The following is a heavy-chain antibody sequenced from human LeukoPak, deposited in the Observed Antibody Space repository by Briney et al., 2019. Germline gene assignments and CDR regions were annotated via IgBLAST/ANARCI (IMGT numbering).Heavy chain of an antibody. V-gene: IGHV1-2*02. D-gene: IGHD2-21*01. CDR2: INPNSGCT. CDR3: ARAPVVVSATTFDY. J-gene: IGHJ4*02. CDR1: GYTFTCHY. Sequence: ASVKVSCKASGYTFTCHYMHWVRQAPGQGLDWMGWINPNSGCTNYAEKFQGRVTMARDTSISTAYMELSRLRSDDTAVYYCARAPVVVSATTFDYWGQGTLVTVSS.